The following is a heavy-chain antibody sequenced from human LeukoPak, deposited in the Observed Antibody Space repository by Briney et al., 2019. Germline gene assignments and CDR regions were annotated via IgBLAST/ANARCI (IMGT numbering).Heavy chain of an antibody. CDR3: AKEQDDFYPDY. J-gene: IGHJ4*02. CDR1: GFTFSTYG. CDR2: ISYDGSNK. D-gene: IGHD3-3*01. V-gene: IGHV3-30*18. Sequence: GGSLRLSCAASGFTFSTYGLHWVRQAPGKGLEWVALISYDGSNKYYADSVKGRFTISRDNSKNTLFLQMTSLRAEDTAVYYCAKEQDDFYPDYWGQGTLVTVSS.